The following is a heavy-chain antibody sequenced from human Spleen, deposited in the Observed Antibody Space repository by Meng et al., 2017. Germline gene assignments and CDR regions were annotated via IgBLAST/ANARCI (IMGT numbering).Heavy chain of an antibody. J-gene: IGHJ6*02. Sequence: LSLTCAASGFTFSSYEMNWVRQAPGKGLEWVSYISSSGSTIYYADSVKGRFTISRDNAKNSLYLQMNSLRAEDTVVYYCARWETDYSIYYYYGMDVWGQGTTVTVSS. CDR2: ISSSGSTI. D-gene: IGHD4-11*01. V-gene: IGHV3-48*03. CDR3: ARWETDYSIYYYYGMDV. CDR1: GFTFSSYE.